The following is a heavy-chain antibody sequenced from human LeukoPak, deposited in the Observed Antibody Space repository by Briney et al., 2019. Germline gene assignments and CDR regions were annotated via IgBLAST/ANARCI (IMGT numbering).Heavy chain of an antibody. CDR1: GFLFSAYG. CDR2: ISYDGSNK. Sequence: GGSLRLSCAASGFLFSAYGMHWVRQAPGKGLEWVAVISYDGSNKYFADSVKGRFTISRDNSKNTLYLQMNSLRVEDTAVYYCARWLSDKIDSNGYLDYWGQGTLVTVSS. J-gene: IGHJ4*02. V-gene: IGHV3-30*03. D-gene: IGHD5-18*01. CDR3: ARWLSDKIDSNGYLDY.